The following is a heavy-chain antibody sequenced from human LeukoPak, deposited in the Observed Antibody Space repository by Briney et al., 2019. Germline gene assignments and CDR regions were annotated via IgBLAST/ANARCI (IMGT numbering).Heavy chain of an antibody. CDR1: GGSISSYY. V-gene: IGHV4-59*01. CDR2: IYYSGST. D-gene: IGHD2/OR15-2a*01. CDR3: ARGKNSGGEDFDY. Sequence: PSETLSLTCTVSGGSISSYYWSWIRQPPGKGLEWIGYIYYSGSTNYNPSLKSRVTISVDTSKNQFSLKLSSVTAADTAVYYCARGKNSGGEDFDYWGQETLVTVPS. J-gene: IGHJ4*02.